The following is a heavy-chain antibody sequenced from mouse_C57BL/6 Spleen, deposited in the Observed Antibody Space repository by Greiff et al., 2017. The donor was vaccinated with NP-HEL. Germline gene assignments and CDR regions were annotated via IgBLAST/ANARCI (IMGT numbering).Heavy chain of an antibody. CDR3: ARERDYGSSYAMDY. CDR2: IYPGDGDT. J-gene: IGHJ4*01. V-gene: IGHV1-82*01. D-gene: IGHD1-1*01. Sequence: QVQLKESGPELVKPGASVKISCKASGYAFSSSWMNWVKQRPGKGLEWIGRIYPGDGDTNYNGKFKGKATLTADKSSSTAYMQLSSLTSEDSAVYFCARERDYGSSYAMDYWGQGTSVTVSS. CDR1: GYAFSSSW.